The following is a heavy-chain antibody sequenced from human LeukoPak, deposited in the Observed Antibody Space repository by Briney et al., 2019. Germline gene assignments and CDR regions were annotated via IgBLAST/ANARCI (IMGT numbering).Heavy chain of an antibody. J-gene: IGHJ4*02. D-gene: IGHD3-3*01. V-gene: IGHV1-2*02. CDR2: INPNSGGT. CDR1: GYTFTGYY. CDR3: ARDYDFWSGYSHDAYYFDY. Sequence: GASVKVSCKASGYTFTGYYMHWVRQAPGQGLEWMGWINPNSGGTKYAQKFQGRVTMTRDTSISTAYMELSRLRSDDTAVYYCARDYDFWSGYSHDAYYFDYWGQGTLGTVSS.